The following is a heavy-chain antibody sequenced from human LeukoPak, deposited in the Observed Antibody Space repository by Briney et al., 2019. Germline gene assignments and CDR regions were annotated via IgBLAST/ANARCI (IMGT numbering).Heavy chain of an antibody. CDR1: GGSTSSSSYY. V-gene: IGHV4-39*01. Sequence: PSGTLSLTCTVSGGSTSSSSYYWGWIRQPPGKGLEWIGSIYYSGSTYYNPSLKSRVTISVDTSKNQFSLKLSSVTAADTAVYYCAPMEWELRTPGSFDPWGQGTLVTVSS. CDR2: IYYSGST. D-gene: IGHD1-26*01. CDR3: APMEWELRTPGSFDP. J-gene: IGHJ5*02.